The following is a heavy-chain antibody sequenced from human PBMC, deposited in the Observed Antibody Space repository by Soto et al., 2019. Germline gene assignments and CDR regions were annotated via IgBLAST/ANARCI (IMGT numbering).Heavy chain of an antibody. Sequence: EVQLVQSGAEVKKPGESLRISCKGSGYSFTSYWINWVRQMPGKGLEWMGRIDPSDSYTNYSPSFQGHVTNSADKSISSAFLQSCSPISSDIAMYYCAREPNRSTGFCSDTSLDYWGQGTLVTVSS. CDR1: GYSFTSYW. CDR3: AREPNRSTGFCSDTSLDY. J-gene: IGHJ4*02. CDR2: IDPSDSYT. D-gene: IGHD3-3*01. V-gene: IGHV5-10-1*01.